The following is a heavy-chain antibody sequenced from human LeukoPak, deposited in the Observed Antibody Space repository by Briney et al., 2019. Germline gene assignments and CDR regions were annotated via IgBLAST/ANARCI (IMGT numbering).Heavy chain of an antibody. CDR2: IYYSRST. V-gene: IGHV4-39*01. CDR3: ASFGVLMVYAIPGFHYMDV. Sequence: SETLSRTCTVCSGSISSSSYYWGWIRQPPGKGLEWIGSIYYSRSTYYNPSLKSRVTISVDASKNQFSLKLSSVTAADTAVYYCASFGVLMVYAIPGFHYMDVWGKGTTVTVSS. D-gene: IGHD2-8*01. J-gene: IGHJ6*03. CDR1: SGSISSSSYY.